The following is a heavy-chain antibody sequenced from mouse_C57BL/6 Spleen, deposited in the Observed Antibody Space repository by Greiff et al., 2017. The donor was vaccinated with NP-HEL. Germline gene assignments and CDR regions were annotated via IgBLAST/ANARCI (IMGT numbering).Heavy chain of an antibody. CDR3: ARSVTAVDGFDY. CDR2: IYPGDGDT. CDR1: GYAFSSSW. J-gene: IGHJ2*01. V-gene: IGHV1-82*01. Sequence: VKLVESGPELVKPGASVKMSCKASGYAFSSSWMNWVKQRPGQGLEWIGRIYPGDGDTNYNGKFKGKATLTADKSSSTAYMHLSSLTSEDSAVYFCARSVTAVDGFDYWGQGTTLTVSS. D-gene: IGHD1-1*01.